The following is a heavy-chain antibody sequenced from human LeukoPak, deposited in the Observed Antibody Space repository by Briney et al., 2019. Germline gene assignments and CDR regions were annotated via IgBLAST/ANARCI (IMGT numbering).Heavy chain of an antibody. J-gene: IGHJ4*02. D-gene: IGHD3-3*01. V-gene: IGHV3-7*01. CDR3: ARQEW. Sequence: GGSLRLSCAASGFTFSNAWMSWVRQAPGKGLEWVANIRQDGSEKYYVDSVKGRFTISRDNAKNSLYLQMNSLRVEDTAVYYCARQEWWGQGTLVTVSS. CDR1: GFTFSNAW. CDR2: IRQDGSEK.